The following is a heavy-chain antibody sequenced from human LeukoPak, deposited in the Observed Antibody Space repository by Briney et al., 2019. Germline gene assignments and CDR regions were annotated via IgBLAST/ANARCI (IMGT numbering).Heavy chain of an antibody. Sequence: GGSLRLSCAASGFTFSSYAMSWVRQAPGKGLEWVSSISSSSSYIYYADSVKGRFTISRDNAKNSLYLQMNSLRAEDTAVYYCARDRYSKTDYWGQGTLVTVSS. CDR1: GFTFSSYA. CDR3: ARDRYSKTDY. D-gene: IGHD6-13*01. J-gene: IGHJ4*02. V-gene: IGHV3-21*01. CDR2: ISSSSSYI.